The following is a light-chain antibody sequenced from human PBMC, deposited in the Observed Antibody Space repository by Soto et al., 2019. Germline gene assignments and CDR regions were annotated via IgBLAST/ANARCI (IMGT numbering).Light chain of an antibody. CDR2: GNS. CDR3: QSYDSSLSGVV. J-gene: IGLJ2*01. Sequence: QSVLTQPPSVSGAPGQRVTISCTGSSSNIGAGYDVHWYQQLPGTAPKLLIYGNSNRPSGVPDRFSGSKSGTSASLAITGLQAEDEADYYFQSYDSSLSGVVFCGGTKLTV. CDR1: SSNIGAGYD. V-gene: IGLV1-40*01.